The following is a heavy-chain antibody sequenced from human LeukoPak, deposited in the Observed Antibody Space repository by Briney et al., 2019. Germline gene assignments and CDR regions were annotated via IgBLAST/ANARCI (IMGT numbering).Heavy chain of an antibody. CDR1: GGSFSGYY. V-gene: IGHV4-34*01. Sequence: SETLSLTCAVYGGSFSGYYWSWIRQPPGKGLEWIGEINHSGSTNYNPSLKSRVTISVDTSKNQFSLKLSSVTAADTAVYYCARVRSSSSVIAFDIWGQGTMVTVSS. J-gene: IGHJ3*02. CDR3: ARVRSSSSVIAFDI. CDR2: INHSGST. D-gene: IGHD6-6*01.